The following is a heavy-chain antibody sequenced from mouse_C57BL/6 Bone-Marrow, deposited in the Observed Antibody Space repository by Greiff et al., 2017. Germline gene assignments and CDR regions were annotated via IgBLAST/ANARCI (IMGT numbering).Heavy chain of an antibody. CDR2: ISNLAYSI. CDR1: GFTFSDYG. Sequence: EVMLVESGGGLVQPGGSLKLSCAASGFTFSDYGMAWVRQAPRKGPEWVAFISNLAYSIYYADTVTGRFTISRENAKNTLYLEMSSLRSEDTAMYYCARRNWGYAMDYWGQGTSVTVSS. V-gene: IGHV5-15*01. CDR3: ARRNWGYAMDY. J-gene: IGHJ4*01. D-gene: IGHD4-1*01.